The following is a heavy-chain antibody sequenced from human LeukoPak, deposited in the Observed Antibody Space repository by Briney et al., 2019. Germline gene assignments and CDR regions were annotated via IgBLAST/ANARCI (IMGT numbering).Heavy chain of an antibody. J-gene: IGHJ3*01. V-gene: IGHV3-15*01. D-gene: IGHD3-10*01. CDR3: ITERSGAFDL. Sequence: PGGSLRLSCAASGFTFSNAWMNWVRQAPGRGLEWVGLSKSKTDGGTTDYAAPVKGRFSISRDDSKNTLYLQMNSLKTEDTAVYHCITERSGAFDLWGQGTMVTVSS. CDR1: GFTFSNAW. CDR2: SKSKTDGGTT.